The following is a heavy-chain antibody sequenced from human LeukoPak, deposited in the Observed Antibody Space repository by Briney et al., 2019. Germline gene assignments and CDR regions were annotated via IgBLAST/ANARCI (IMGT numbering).Heavy chain of an antibody. D-gene: IGHD6-13*01. J-gene: IGHJ4*02. Sequence: SETLSLTCTVSGGSIRSSSYYWGWIRQPPGKGLEWIGSIYYSGITYYNPSLKSRLTISVDLPRNQFSLDLRSVTAADTAVYYCARDAAAGYSLACWGQGTLVTVSS. V-gene: IGHV4-39*07. CDR3: ARDAAAGYSLAC. CDR2: IYYSGIT. CDR1: GGSIRSSSYY.